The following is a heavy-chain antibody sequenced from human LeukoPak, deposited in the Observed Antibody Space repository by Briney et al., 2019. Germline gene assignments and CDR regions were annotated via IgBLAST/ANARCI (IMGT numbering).Heavy chain of an antibody. D-gene: IGHD3-16*01. CDR1: GFTFSSYA. CDR2: ISYDGSNK. V-gene: IGHV3-30-3*01. Sequence: GGSLRLSCAASGFTFSSYAMHRVRQAPGKGLEWVAVISYDGSNKYYADSVKGRFTISRDNSKNTLYLQMNSLRAEDTAVYYCARPFGGSFGPLEGNWGQGTLVTVSS. CDR3: ARPFGGSFGPLEGN. J-gene: IGHJ4*02.